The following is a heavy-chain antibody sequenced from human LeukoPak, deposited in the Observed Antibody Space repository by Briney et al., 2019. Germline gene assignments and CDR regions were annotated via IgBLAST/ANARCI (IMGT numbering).Heavy chain of an antibody. CDR3: ARPRGGPRPKAEGSTMFYYFDY. V-gene: IGHV5-51*01. CDR1: GYSFTTYW. CDR2: IYPGDSDT. J-gene: IGHJ4*02. D-gene: IGHD3-10*02. Sequence: GESLKISCKGSGYSFTTYWIGWVRQMPGKGLEWMGIIYPGDSDTRYSPSFQGQVTISADKSISTAYLQWSSLKASDTAMYYCARPRGGPRPKAEGSTMFYYFDYWGQGTLVTVSS.